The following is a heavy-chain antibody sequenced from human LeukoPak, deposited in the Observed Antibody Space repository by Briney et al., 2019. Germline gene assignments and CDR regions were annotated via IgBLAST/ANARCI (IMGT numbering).Heavy chain of an antibody. Sequence: KSSETLSLTCTVSGGSISSGDYYWSWIRQPPGKGREWIGYIYYSGSTYYNPSLKSRITITVDTSKNQFSLKLSSVTAADTAVYYCARSKGDDYYGSGSLCYWGQGTLVTVSS. CDR3: ARSKGDDYYGSGSLCY. V-gene: IGHV4-30-4*08. D-gene: IGHD3-10*01. J-gene: IGHJ4*02. CDR1: GGSISSGDYY. CDR2: IYYSGST.